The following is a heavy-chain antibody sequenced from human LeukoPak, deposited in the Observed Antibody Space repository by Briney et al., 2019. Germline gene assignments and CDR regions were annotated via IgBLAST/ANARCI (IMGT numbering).Heavy chain of an antibody. CDR1: GNYW. V-gene: IGHV3-74*01. J-gene: IGHJ4*02. CDR3: ARALRYSSGWALDY. D-gene: IGHD6-19*01. Sequence: GGSLRLSCAASGNYWMHWVRQAPGKGLVWVSHINSDGSWTSYADSVKGRFTISKDNAKNTVYLQMNSLRAEDTAVYYCARALRYSSGWALDYWGQGTLVTVSS. CDR2: INSDGSWT.